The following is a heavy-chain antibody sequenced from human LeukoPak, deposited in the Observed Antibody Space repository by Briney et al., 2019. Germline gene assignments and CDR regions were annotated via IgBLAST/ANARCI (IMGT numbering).Heavy chain of an antibody. J-gene: IGHJ4*02. CDR3: ARQGEGYDSSGYYYAGY. CDR2: IYPGDSDT. D-gene: IGHD3-22*01. Sequence: GESLKISCKGSGYGFTSYWIGWVCQMPGKGLEWMGIIYPGDSDTRYSPSFQGQVTISADKSISTAYLQWSSLKASDTAMYYCARQGEGYDSSGYYYAGYWGQGTLVTVSS. V-gene: IGHV5-51*01. CDR1: GYGFTSYW.